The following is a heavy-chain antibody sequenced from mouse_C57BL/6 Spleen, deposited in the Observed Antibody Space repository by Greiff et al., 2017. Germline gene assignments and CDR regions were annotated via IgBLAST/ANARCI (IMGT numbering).Heavy chain of an antibody. CDR2: INPNNGGT. CDR3: ARWDSSGYGFAY. V-gene: IGHV1-22*01. Sequence: EVKLQQSGPELVKPGASVKMSCKASGYTFTDYNMHWVKQSHGKSLEWIGYINPNNGGTSYNQKFKGKATLTVNKSSSTAYMELRSLTSEDSAVYYCARWDSSGYGFAYWGQGTLVTVSA. CDR1: GYTFTDYN. J-gene: IGHJ3*01. D-gene: IGHD3-2*02.